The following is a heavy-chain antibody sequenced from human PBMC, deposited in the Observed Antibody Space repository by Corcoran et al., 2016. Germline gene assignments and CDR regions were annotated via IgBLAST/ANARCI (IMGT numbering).Heavy chain of an antibody. CDR1: GFTLSTYD. D-gene: IGHD2-15*01. Sequence: EAQLVESGGGSVQPGGSLRLSCAAYGFTLSTYDMHWVRQTTGEGLEWVSAIGHAGDTYYAGSVKGRFTISRENAENCMYLQMNSLRAEDTAVYDWARVCSGDSCYPPLKAMDVWGQGTTVTVSS. CDR2: IGHAGDT. CDR3: ARVCSGDSCYPPLKAMDV. J-gene: IGHJ6*02. V-gene: IGHV3-13*01.